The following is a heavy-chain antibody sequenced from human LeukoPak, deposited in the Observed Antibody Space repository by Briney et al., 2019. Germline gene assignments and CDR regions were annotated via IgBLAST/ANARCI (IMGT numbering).Heavy chain of an antibody. Sequence: PGGSLRLSCAASGFTFSSYSMNWVRQAPGKGLEWVSYISSSSSTIYYADSVKGRFTISRDNAKNSLYLQMNSLRAEDTAVYYCARGETSWTLPNDYWGQGTLVTVS. CDR1: GFTFSSYS. V-gene: IGHV3-48*01. J-gene: IGHJ4*02. D-gene: IGHD2-2*01. CDR2: ISSSSSTI. CDR3: ARGETSWTLPNDY.